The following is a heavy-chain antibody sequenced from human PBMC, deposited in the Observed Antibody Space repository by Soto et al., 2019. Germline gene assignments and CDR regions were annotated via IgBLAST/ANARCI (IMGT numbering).Heavy chain of an antibody. CDR2: IYHSGST. Sequence: PSETLSLTCAVSGGSISSSNWWSWVRQPPGKGLEWIGEIYHSGSTNYNPSLKSRVTISVDKSKNQFSLKLSSVTAADTAVYYCARTYCSSTRCYTGWFDPWGQGTLVTVSS. CDR3: ARTYCSSTRCYTGWFDP. D-gene: IGHD2-2*02. V-gene: IGHV4-4*02. J-gene: IGHJ5*02. CDR1: GGSISSSNW.